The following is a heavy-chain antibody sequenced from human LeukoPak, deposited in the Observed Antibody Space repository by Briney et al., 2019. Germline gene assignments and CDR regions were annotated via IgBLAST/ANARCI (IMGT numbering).Heavy chain of an antibody. CDR3: ARGKAGDSGGHRTFDI. CDR1: GYTFTSYD. V-gene: IGHV1-8*03. D-gene: IGHD2-15*01. CDR2: MNPNSGNI. Sequence: ASVKVSCKASGYTFTSYDINWVRQATGQGLEWMGWMNPNSGNIGYAQNFQGRVTITRNTSISTAYMELSNLRSEDTAVYYRARGKAGDSGGHRTFDIWGQGTMVTVSS. J-gene: IGHJ3*02.